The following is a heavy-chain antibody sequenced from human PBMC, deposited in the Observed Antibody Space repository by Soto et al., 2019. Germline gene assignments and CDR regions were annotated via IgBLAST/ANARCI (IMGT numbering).Heavy chain of an antibody. CDR2: IIPIFGTA. CDR3: ARDPVSYWYFDL. CDR1: GGTFSSYA. V-gene: IGHV1-69*13. J-gene: IGHJ2*01. Sequence: SVKVSCKASGGTFSSYAISWVRQAPGQGLEWMGGIIPIFGTANYAQKFQGRVTITADESTSTAYMELSSLRSEDTAVYYCARDPVSYWYFDLWGRGTLVTAPQ. D-gene: IGHD4-4*01.